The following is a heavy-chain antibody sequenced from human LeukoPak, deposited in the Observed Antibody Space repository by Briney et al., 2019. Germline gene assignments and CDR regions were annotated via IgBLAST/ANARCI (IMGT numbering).Heavy chain of an antibody. Sequence: GGSLRLSCAASGFTLSSYSMNWVRQAPGKGLEWVAVISYDGNTQYYADSVKGRFTISRDNSKNTLYLQMNSLRAEDTAVYYCAKGLASYYFEYWGQGTLVTVSS. V-gene: IGHV3-30*18. CDR3: AKGLASYYFEY. J-gene: IGHJ4*02. D-gene: IGHD6-6*01. CDR2: ISYDGNTQ. CDR1: GFTLSSYS.